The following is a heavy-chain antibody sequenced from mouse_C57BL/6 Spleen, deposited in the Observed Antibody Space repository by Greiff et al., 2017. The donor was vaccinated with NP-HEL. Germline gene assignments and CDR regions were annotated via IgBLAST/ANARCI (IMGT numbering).Heavy chain of an antibody. CDR2: IRYDGSN. CDR3: ARDPLYYYGSLYYCDY. Sequence: EVQLVEPGPGLVKPSPSLSLTCSVSGYSFTSGCYRYWIRQPPGNLQERVGYIRYDGSNNYNTSVKNRNSITRNTSKNQFFLKLNSVTTEDTTTYYCARDPLYYYGSLYYCDYWGQGTTLTVSS. CDR1: GYSFTSGCY. J-gene: IGHJ2*01. V-gene: IGHV3-6*01. D-gene: IGHD1-1*01.